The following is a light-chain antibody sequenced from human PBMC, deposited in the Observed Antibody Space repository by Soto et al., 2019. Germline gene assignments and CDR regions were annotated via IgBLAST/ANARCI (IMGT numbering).Light chain of an antibody. J-gene: IGKJ4*01. Sequence: DIQMTQSPSSLSASVGDRVTITCQASQDISNYLNWYQQKPGKAPKLLIYDASNLETGVPSRFSGSGYRTDFTFTISTLQPEDIATYYWQQYDNLPLTFGGGTKVEIK. V-gene: IGKV1-33*01. CDR1: QDISNY. CDR3: QQYDNLPLT. CDR2: DAS.